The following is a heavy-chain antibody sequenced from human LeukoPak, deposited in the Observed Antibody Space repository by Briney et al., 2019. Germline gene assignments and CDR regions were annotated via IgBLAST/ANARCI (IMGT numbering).Heavy chain of an antibody. CDR3: ATHAGASYGSLGC. D-gene: IGHD5-18*01. CDR1: GFTFSTYA. V-gene: IGHV3-23*01. J-gene: IGHJ4*02. CDR2: ISGSGGST. Sequence: PGGSLRLSCAASGFTFSTYAMSWVRQAPGKGLEWVSGISGSGGSTYYADSVKGRFTISRDNSKNTLYLQMNSLRAEDTAVYYCATHAGASYGSLGCWGQGTLVTVSP.